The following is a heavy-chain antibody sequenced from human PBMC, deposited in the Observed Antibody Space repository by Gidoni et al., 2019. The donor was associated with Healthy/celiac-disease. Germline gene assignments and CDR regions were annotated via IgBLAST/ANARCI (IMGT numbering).Heavy chain of an antibody. D-gene: IGHD3-22*01. V-gene: IGHV3-49*04. Sequence: VQLVESGRFLVQPARSLRLSCTASGFTFCDYAMSWVRQAPGKGLEWVGFIRSKAYGGTTEYAASVKGRFTISRDDSKSIAYLQMNSLKTEDTAVYYCTRDYYDSSGYYGYWGQGTLVTVSS. CDR1: GFTFCDYA. J-gene: IGHJ4*02. CDR3: TRDYYDSSGYYGY. CDR2: IRSKAYGGTT.